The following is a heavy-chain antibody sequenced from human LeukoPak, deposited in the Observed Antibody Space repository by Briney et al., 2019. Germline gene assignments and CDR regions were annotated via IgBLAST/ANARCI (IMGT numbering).Heavy chain of an antibody. V-gene: IGHV3-23*01. CDR1: GGSISSYY. CDR2: ISGSGGST. Sequence: QPSETLSLTCTVSGGSISSYYWSWVRQAPGKGLEWVSAISGSGGSTYYADSVKGRFTISRDNSKNTLYLQMNSLRAEDTAIYYCAKGGRDAYNFYFDYWGQGTLVTVSS. D-gene: IGHD5-24*01. CDR3: AKGGRDAYNFYFDY. J-gene: IGHJ4*02.